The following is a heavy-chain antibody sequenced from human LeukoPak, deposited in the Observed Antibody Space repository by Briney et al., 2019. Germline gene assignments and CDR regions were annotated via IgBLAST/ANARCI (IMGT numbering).Heavy chain of an antibody. J-gene: IGHJ6*03. V-gene: IGHV4-61*02. CDR2: IYTSGST. CDR1: GGSISSGSYY. D-gene: IGHD2-15*01. Sequence: SETLSLTCTVSGGSISSGSYYWSWIRQPAGKGLEWIGRIYTSGSTNYNPSLKSRVTISVDTSKNQFSLKLSSVTAADTAVYYCARGIWAYYYYYMDVWGKGTTVTISS. CDR3: ARGIWAYYYYYMDV.